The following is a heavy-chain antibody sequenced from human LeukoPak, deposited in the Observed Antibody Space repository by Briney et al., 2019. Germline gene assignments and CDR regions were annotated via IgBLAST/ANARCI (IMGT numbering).Heavy chain of an antibody. V-gene: IGHV3-23*01. CDR1: GFTFSSYA. J-gene: IGHJ6*02. CDR3: AKGSGTTYYYYGMDV. D-gene: IGHD3-10*01. Sequence: GGSLRLSCAASGFTFSSYAMSWVRQAPGKGLEWVSAISGSGGSTYYADSVRGRFTISRDNSKNTLYLQMNSLRAEDAAVYYCAKGSGTTYYYYGMDVWGQGTTVTVSS. CDR2: ISGSGGST.